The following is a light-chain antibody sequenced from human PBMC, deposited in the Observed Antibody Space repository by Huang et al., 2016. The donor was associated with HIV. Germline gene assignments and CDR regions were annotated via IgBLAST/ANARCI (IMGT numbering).Light chain of an antibody. J-gene: IGKJ2*01. CDR2: GAP. V-gene: IGKV3-15*01. Sequence: EIVMTQSPATLSVSPGERATLSCRARQSVSSNLAWYQQKPGQAPRHLIYGAPTRATGIPARYSGSGSGTEFTLTISSLQSEDFAVYYCQQYNNWPPSYTFGQGTKLEIK. CDR3: QQYNNWPPSYT. CDR1: QSVSSN.